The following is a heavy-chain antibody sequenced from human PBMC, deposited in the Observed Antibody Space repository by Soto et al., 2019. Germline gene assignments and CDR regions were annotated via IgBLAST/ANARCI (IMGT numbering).Heavy chain of an antibody. Sequence: SETLSLTCAVYGGSFSGYYWSWIRQPPGKGLEWIGEITHSGGTNYNPSLKSRVTISVDTSKNQFSLKPNSVTAADTAVYYCARGRRRHQLVRPPYYFDYWGQGTLVTVSS. V-gene: IGHV4-34*01. CDR1: GGSFSGYY. CDR3: ARGRRRHQLVRPPYYFDY. J-gene: IGHJ4*02. CDR2: ITHSGGT. D-gene: IGHD6-13*01.